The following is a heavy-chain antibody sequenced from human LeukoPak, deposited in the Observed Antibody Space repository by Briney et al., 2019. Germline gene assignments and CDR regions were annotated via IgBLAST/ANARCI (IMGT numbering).Heavy chain of an antibody. D-gene: IGHD3-22*01. CDR1: GYTFTGFY. CDR2: INPTSGGT. J-gene: IGHJ4*02. V-gene: IGHV1-2*02. CDR3: ARGYDSSAYKLPIDS. Sequence: GASVKVSCKASGYTFTGFYIHWIRQAPGHGLEWMGWINPTSGGTNYALKFQGRVTMTRDTSTSTAYMELSRLRSDDTAVYFCARGYDSSAYKLPIDSWGQGTLVSVSS.